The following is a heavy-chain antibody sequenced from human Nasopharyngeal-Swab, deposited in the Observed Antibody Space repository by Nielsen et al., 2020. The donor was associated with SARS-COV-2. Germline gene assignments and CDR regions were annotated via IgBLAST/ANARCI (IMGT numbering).Heavy chain of an antibody. CDR3: AGESGPNGFDI. CDR2: INGDGSAR. Sequence: GESLKISCVGTGFTFSSFWMNWVRQSPGKGLKWVANINGDGSARYYVDSVRGRFTVSRDNPKNSLYLQMNNLRVEDTALYYCAGESGPNGFDIWGQGAMITVSS. CDR1: GFTFSSFW. J-gene: IGHJ3*02. V-gene: IGHV3-7*01. D-gene: IGHD2-15*01.